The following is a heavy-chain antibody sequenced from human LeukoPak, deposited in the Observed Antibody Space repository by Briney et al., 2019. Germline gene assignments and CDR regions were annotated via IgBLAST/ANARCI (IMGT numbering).Heavy chain of an antibody. V-gene: IGHV1-18*04. CDR3: ARDRAPVLLWFVESKPNYYYGMDV. CDR2: ISAYSGNT. J-gene: IGHJ6*04. CDR1: GYTFTSYG. Sequence: ASVKVSCKASGYTFTSYGMSWVRQAPGQGLEWMGWISAYSGNTNYAQNLQGRVTMTTDTSTSTAYMELRSLRSDDTAVYYCARDRAPVLLWFVESKPNYYYGMDVWGKGTTDTVSS. D-gene: IGHD3-10*01.